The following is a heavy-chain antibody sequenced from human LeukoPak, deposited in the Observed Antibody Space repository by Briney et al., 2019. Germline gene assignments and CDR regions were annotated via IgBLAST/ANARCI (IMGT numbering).Heavy chain of an antibody. D-gene: IGHD3-22*01. Sequence: SQTLSLTCTVSGGSISSGDYYWSWIRQPPGKGLEWIGYIYYSGSTYYNPSLTSRVTISVDTSKNQFSLKLSSVTAADTAVYYCAGGYYDSSGYRESGFGYYYYYGMDVWGQGTTVTVSS. CDR3: AGGYYDSSGYRESGFGYYYYYGMDV. CDR1: GGSISSGDYY. CDR2: IYYSGST. J-gene: IGHJ6*02. V-gene: IGHV4-30-4*01.